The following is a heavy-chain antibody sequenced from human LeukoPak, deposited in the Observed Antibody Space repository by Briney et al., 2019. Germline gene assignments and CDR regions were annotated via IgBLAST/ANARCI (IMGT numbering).Heavy chain of an antibody. CDR1: GFTFSTKW. CDR2: IISDGSST. D-gene: IGHD3-3*01. J-gene: IGHJ6*02. V-gene: IGHV3-74*01. CDR3: ASASDFGVGYGMDV. Sequence: GGSLRLSRAASGFTFSTKWMHWVRQAPGKGLVWVSRIISDGSSTIYADSVKGRFTISRDNAKNTLYLQTNSLRAEDTAVYYCASASDFGVGYGMDVWGQGTTVTVSS.